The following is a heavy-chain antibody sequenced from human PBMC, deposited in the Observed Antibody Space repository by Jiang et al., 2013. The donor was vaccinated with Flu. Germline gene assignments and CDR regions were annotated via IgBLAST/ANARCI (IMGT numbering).Heavy chain of an antibody. D-gene: IGHD1-26*01. Sequence: GGGVVQPGRSLRLSCAASGFTFSSYAMHWVRQAPGKGLEWVAVISYDGSNKYYADSVKGRFTISRDNSKNSLYLQMNSLRTEDTALYYCAKDLMGSIDYWGQGTRVTVSS. CDR3: AKDLMGSIDY. V-gene: IGHV3-30-3*01. CDR2: ISYDGSNK. J-gene: IGHJ4*02. CDR1: GFTFSSYA.